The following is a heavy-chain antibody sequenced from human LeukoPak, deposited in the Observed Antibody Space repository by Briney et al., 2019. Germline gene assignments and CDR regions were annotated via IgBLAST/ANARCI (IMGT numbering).Heavy chain of an antibody. CDR2: IYSSGRT. V-gene: IGHV4-39*07. CDR1: GDSISSSAYY. Sequence: SETLSLTCIVSGDSISSSAYYWGWIRQPPGKGLEWIGQIYSSGRTYYNPSLESRVTISVEKSKNQFSLNLSSVTAADTAVYYCATSSGWYRYDSWGQGTLVTVSS. CDR3: ATSSGWYRYDS. D-gene: IGHD6-19*01. J-gene: IGHJ4*02.